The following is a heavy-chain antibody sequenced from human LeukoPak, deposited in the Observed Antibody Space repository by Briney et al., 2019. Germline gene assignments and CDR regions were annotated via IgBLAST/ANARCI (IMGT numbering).Heavy chain of an antibody. CDR2: INHSGST. CDR3: ARAPQSDYGTHWYFDL. J-gene: IGHJ2*01. Sequence: SETLSLTCAVYGGSFSGYYWSWIRQPPGKGLEWIGEINHSGSTNYNPSLKSRVTISVDTSKNQFSLKLSSVTAADTAVYYCARAPQSDYGTHWYFDLWGRGTLVTVSP. CDR1: GGSFSGYY. V-gene: IGHV4-34*01. D-gene: IGHD4-17*01.